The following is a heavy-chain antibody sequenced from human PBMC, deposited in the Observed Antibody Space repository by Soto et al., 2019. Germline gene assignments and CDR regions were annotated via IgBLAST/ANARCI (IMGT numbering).Heavy chain of an antibody. V-gene: IGHV3-23*01. J-gene: IGHJ4*02. CDR3: AELYGDYVGGYFDY. CDR2: ISGSGGST. D-gene: IGHD4-17*01. Sequence: GGSLRLSCAASGFTFSSYAMSWVRQAPGKGLEWVSAISGSGGSTYYADSVKGRFTIPRDNSKNTLYLQMNSLRAEDTAVYYCAELYGDYVGGYFDYWGQGTLVTVSS. CDR1: GFTFSSYA.